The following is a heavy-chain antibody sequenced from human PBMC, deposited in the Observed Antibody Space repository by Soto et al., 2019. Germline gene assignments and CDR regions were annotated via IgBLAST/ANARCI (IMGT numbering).Heavy chain of an antibody. J-gene: IGHJ4*02. CDR2: ISYDGGNK. CDR1: GFTFSNYA. D-gene: IGHD5-12*01. CDR3: AGGWYFFDY. V-gene: IGHV3-30*04. Sequence: GGSLRLSCAASGFTFSNYAMHWARQAPGKGLEWVAGISYDGGNKYYADSVKGRFTISRDNSKNTLYLQMNTLRTEDTAVYYCAGGWYFFDYCGQGT.